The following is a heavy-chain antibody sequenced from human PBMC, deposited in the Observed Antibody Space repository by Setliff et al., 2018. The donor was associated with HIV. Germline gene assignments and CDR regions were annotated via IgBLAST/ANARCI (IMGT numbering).Heavy chain of an antibody. J-gene: IGHJ4*02. V-gene: IGHV1-8*01. CDR2: MNPSRGKT. CDR1: GYSFISHD. D-gene: IGHD3-3*01. Sequence: GASVKVSCKASGYSFISHDINWVRQATGQGPEWMGWMNPSRGKTGYAEKFQGRITMTRNTSTSTAYMEMSSLRSEDTAVYYCARITSRITIFAYWGQGTLVTVSS. CDR3: ARITSRITIFAY.